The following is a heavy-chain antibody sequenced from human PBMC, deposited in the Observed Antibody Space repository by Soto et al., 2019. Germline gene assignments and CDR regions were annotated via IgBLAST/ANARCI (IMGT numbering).Heavy chain of an antibody. Sequence: QVQLVQSGDEVKKPGSSVKVSCKASGGTFSRYALNWVRLAPGQGPEWMGGIVPMFGKPNYAKKFQGRVTITADESTSTAYMELSSLRSEDTAVYYCARGVDYESSAYYFFFWGQGTLVTVSS. CDR2: IVPMFGKP. D-gene: IGHD3-22*01. CDR1: GGTFSRYA. J-gene: IGHJ4*02. CDR3: ARGVDYESSAYYFFF. V-gene: IGHV1-69*01.